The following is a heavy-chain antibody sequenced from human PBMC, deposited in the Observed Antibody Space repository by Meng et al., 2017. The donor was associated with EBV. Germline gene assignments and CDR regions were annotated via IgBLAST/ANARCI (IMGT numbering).Heavy chain of an antibody. Sequence: VQLVHAGAEVKKPGASVKVSCKASGYTFTSYAMHWVRQAPGQRLEWMGWINAGNGNTKYSQKFQGRVTITRDTSASTAYMELSSLRSEDTAVYYCARSGATIFGVVIPTYYFDYWGQGTLVTVSS. CDR1: GYTFTSYA. D-gene: IGHD3-3*01. J-gene: IGHJ4*02. CDR3: ARSGATIFGVVIPTYYFDY. CDR2: INAGNGNT. V-gene: IGHV1-3*01.